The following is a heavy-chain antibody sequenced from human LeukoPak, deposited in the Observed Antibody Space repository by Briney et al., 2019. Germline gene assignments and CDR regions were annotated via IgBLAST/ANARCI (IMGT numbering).Heavy chain of an antibody. CDR3: ARGYCSSTSCYFDY. Sequence: SGGSLILSCAASGFTFGSYAMSWVRQAPGKGLEWVSHSNHDGSRTTYADSVKGRFTISRDNAKNTLYLQMNSLRAEDTALYYCARGYCSSTSCYFDYWGQGTLVTVSS. V-gene: IGHV3-74*01. CDR1: GFTFGSYA. D-gene: IGHD2-2*01. CDR2: SNHDGSRT. J-gene: IGHJ4*02.